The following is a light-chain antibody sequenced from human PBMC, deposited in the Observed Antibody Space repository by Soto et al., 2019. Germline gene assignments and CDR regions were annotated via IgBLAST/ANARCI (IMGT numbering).Light chain of an antibody. CDR3: QQRSNWPLT. CDR1: QSVTTF. Sequence: EIILTQSPATLSLSPGERATLSCRASQSVTTFLAWYQQKPGQTPRLLIYDVSNRATGIPARFSGSGSGTDFTLTISSLEPEDCAVYYCQQRSNWPLTFGGGTKVEIK. V-gene: IGKV3-11*01. J-gene: IGKJ4*01. CDR2: DVS.